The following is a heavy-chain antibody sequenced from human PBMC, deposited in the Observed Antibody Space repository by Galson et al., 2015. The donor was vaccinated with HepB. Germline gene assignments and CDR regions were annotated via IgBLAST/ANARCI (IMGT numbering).Heavy chain of an antibody. CDR2: IKQDGSEK. Sequence: SLRLSCAASGFTFSTYWVNWVRQAPGKGLEWVANIKQDGSEKYYVDSVKGRFTISRDNAKNSLYLQLNSLRADDTAVYYCARWDYWGQGTLVTVSS. J-gene: IGHJ4*02. V-gene: IGHV3-7*01. CDR1: GFTFSTYW. CDR3: ARWDY.